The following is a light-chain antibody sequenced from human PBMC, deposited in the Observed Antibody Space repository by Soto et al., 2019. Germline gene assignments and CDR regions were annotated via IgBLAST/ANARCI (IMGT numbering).Light chain of an antibody. V-gene: IGKV1-5*03. CDR2: KAS. CDR3: QQYNSYWT. CDR1: QSISSW. J-gene: IGKJ1*01. Sequence: DIQMTQSPSTLSASVGDRVTITCRASQSISSWLAWYQQKPGKAPKLLIYKASSLESRVPSRFSGSGSGTEFTLTISSLQPDDFATYYCQQYNSYWTFGQGTKVAIK.